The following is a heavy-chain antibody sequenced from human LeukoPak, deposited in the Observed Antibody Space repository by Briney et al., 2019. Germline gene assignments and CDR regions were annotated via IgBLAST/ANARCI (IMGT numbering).Heavy chain of an antibody. Sequence: ASVKVSCKASGYTFTSYGISWVRQAPGQRLEWMGWISAYNGNANYAQKLQGRVTMTTDTSTSTAYMELRSLRSDDTAVYYCARDRYCSSTSCYIGVNQGLDYWGQGTLVTVSS. J-gene: IGHJ4*02. CDR2: ISAYNGNA. D-gene: IGHD2-2*02. CDR3: ARDRYCSSTSCYIGVNQGLDY. V-gene: IGHV1-18*01. CDR1: GYTFTSYG.